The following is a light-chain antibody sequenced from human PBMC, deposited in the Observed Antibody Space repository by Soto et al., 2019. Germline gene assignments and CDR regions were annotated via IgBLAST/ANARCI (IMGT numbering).Light chain of an antibody. CDR1: RGIGNA. CDR2: SAS. J-gene: IGKJ1*01. CDR3: QKYVSAPT. V-gene: IGKV1-27*01. Sequence: DIQLTQSPSSLSASVGDRVTITCRPSRGIGNALAWYQQKPGTVPKLLIHSASTLQSGVPSRFSGSGSGTDFTITISSLQPEDVASYYCQKYVSAPTFGPGTKVEIK.